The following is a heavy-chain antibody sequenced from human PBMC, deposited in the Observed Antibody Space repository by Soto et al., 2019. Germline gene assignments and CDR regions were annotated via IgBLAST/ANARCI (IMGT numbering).Heavy chain of an antibody. CDR2: ISSSSSAI. D-gene: IGHD3-3*01. Sequence: GSLRLSCVASGFSFSRYSMNWVRQAPGQGLQWVSYISSSSSAIYYADSLKGRVTISRDNAKNSLHLQMNSLRDEDTAVYYCARSASYWYFELWGRGTLVTVSS. J-gene: IGHJ2*01. CDR3: ARSASYWYFEL. V-gene: IGHV3-48*02. CDR1: GFSFSRYS.